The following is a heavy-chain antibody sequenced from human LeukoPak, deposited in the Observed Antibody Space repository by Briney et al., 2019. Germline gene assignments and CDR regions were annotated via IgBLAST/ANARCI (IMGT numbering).Heavy chain of an antibody. CDR2: ISSSSTI. D-gene: IGHD4-23*01. CDR1: GFTFSSYS. V-gene: IGHV3-48*04. J-gene: IGHJ3*02. CDR3: AKDPPIDYGGSDAFDI. Sequence: GSLRLSCAASGFTFSSYSMNWVRQAPGKGLEWVSYISSSSTIYYADSVKGRFTISRDNAKNSLYLQMNSLRAEDTAVYYCAKDPPIDYGGSDAFDIWGQGTMVTVSS.